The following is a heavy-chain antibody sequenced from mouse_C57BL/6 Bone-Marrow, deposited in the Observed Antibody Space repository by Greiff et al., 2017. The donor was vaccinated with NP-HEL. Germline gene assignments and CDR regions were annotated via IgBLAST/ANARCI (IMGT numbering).Heavy chain of an antibody. V-gene: IGHV6-3*01. CDR3: TDRLLLYAMDD. J-gene: IGHJ4*01. CDR1: GFTFSNYW. CDR2: IRLKSDNYAT. Sequence: DVHLVESGGGLVQPGGSMTLSCVASGFTFSNYWMNWVRQSPEKGLEWVAQIRLKSDNYATHYAESVKGRFTISRDDSKSSVYLQMNNLSAEDTGIYYCTDRLLLYAMDDWGQGTSATVSS.